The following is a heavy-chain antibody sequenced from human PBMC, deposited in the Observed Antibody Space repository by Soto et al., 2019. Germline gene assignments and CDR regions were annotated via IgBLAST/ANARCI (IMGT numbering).Heavy chain of an antibody. CDR2: IIYDGANG. CDR1: GFIFRSYD. D-gene: IGHD1-26*01. CDR3: PRAFSGSSPNWDY. Sequence: GWSLRLFCLASGFIFRSYDMHWVRQAPGKGLEWVEVIIYDGANGYYADSVRVRFAISKDTSKSTFFLQMTSPSPTDTLVIYCPRAFSGSSPNWDYWVPGPLVHVCS. V-gene: IGHV3-30*09. J-gene: IGHJ4*02.